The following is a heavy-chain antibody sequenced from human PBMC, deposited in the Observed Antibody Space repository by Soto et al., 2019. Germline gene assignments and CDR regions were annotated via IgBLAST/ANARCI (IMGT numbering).Heavy chain of an antibody. V-gene: IGHV3-11*01. Sequence: PGVSLRLSCAASGFTFSDYSMSWIRQAPGKGLEWVSYISYSGSTICHADSVKGRFTISRDNAKNSLYLQMNSQRAEDMAVYYCKRDNQAFDILGQGTMVTVSS. CDR1: GFTFSDYS. J-gene: IGHJ3*02. CDR2: ISYSGSTI. CDR3: KRDNQAFDI.